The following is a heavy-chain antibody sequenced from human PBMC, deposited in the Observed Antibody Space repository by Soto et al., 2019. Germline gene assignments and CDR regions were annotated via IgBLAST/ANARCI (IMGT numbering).Heavy chain of an antibody. J-gene: IGHJ6*02. CDR2: IYYSGST. CDR1: GGSISSSSYY. V-gene: IGHV4-39*01. Sequence: KSSETLSLTCTVSGGSISSSSYYWGWIRQPPGKGLEWIGSIYYSGSTYYNPFLKSRVTISVDTSKNQFSLKLSSVTAADTAVYYCARHVQDYDFWSGSRDYGMDVWGQGTTVTVSS. D-gene: IGHD3-3*01. CDR3: ARHVQDYDFWSGSRDYGMDV.